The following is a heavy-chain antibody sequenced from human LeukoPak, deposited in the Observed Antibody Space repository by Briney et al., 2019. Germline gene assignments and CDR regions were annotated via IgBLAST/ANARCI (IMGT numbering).Heavy chain of an antibody. V-gene: IGHV4-59*03. Sequence: PSETLSLTCTVSGGSISSYYWSWIRQPPGKGLGRIGISDYSRDTNYNPSLRSRVTILVDKSRNQFSLKLNSVTAADTAVYYCARNGPHYYDKSGYLDSWGQGTLVTVSS. D-gene: IGHD3-22*01. CDR1: GGSISSYY. CDR2: SDYSRDT. CDR3: ARNGPHYYDKSGYLDS. J-gene: IGHJ4*02.